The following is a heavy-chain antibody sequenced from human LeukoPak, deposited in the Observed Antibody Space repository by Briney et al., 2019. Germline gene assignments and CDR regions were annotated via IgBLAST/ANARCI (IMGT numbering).Heavy chain of an antibody. CDR1: GYSISSGYY. D-gene: IGHD3-10*01. Sequence: NPSETLSLTCTVSGYSISSGYYWGWIRQPPGKGLEWIGSIYHSGSTYYNPSLKSRVTISVDTSKNQFSLKLSSVTAADTAVYYCAREDITMVRGVKSRYMDVWGKGTTVTVSS. J-gene: IGHJ6*03. CDR3: AREDITMVRGVKSRYMDV. CDR2: IYHSGST. V-gene: IGHV4-38-2*02.